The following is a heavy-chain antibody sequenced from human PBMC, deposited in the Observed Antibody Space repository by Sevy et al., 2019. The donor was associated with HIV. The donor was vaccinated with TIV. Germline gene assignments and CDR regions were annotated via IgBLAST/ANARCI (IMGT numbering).Heavy chain of an antibody. V-gene: IGHV3-48*02. CDR3: AMTTVTTGAFDI. CDR1: GFTFSSYS. J-gene: IGHJ3*02. D-gene: IGHD4-17*01. CDR2: ISSSSSTI. Sequence: GGSLRLSCAASGFTFSSYSMNWVRQAPGKGLEWGSYISSSSSTIYYADSVKGRFTISRDNAKNSLYLQMNSLRDEDTAVYYCAMTTVTTGAFDIWGQGTMVTVSS.